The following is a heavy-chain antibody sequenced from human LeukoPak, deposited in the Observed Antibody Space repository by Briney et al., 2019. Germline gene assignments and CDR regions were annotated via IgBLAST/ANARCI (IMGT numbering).Heavy chain of an antibody. CDR3: AKDRDDYVWGSYLGAFDI. CDR2: ISGSGGST. V-gene: IGHV3-23*01. Sequence: GGSLRLSCAASGFTFSSYGMHWVRQAPGKGLEWVSLISGSGGSTYYADSVKGRFTISRDNSKNTLYLQMNSLRAEDTAVFYCAKDRDDYVWGSYLGAFDIWGQGTMVTVSS. J-gene: IGHJ3*02. CDR1: GFTFSSYG. D-gene: IGHD3-16*01.